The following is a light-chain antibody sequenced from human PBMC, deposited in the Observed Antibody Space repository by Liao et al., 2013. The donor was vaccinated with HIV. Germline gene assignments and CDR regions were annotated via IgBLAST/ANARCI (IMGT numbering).Light chain of an antibody. J-gene: IGLJ3*02. V-gene: IGLV3-1*01. CDR2: QDT. CDR1: KLGDKY. CDR3: QAWDSSTGGV. Sequence: SFELTQPPSVAVSPGQTATITCSGHKLGDKYVFWYQQKSGQSPVLVIYQDTKRPSGIPERFSGSNSGNTATLTITGTQAMDEADYYCQAWDSSTGGVFGGGAKLIVL.